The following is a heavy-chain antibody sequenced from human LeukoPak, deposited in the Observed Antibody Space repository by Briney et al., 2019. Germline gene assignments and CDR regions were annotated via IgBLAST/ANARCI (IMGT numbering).Heavy chain of an antibody. Sequence: QSGGSLRLSCAASGFTVSSNYMSWVRQAPGKGLEWVSVIYSGGSTYYADSVKGRFTISRHNSKNTLYLQMNSLRAEDTAVYYCAKDGVVGDGYHFDYWGQGTLVTVSS. D-gene: IGHD5-24*01. CDR1: GFTVSSNY. J-gene: IGHJ4*02. V-gene: IGHV3-53*04. CDR3: AKDGVVGDGYHFDY. CDR2: IYSGGST.